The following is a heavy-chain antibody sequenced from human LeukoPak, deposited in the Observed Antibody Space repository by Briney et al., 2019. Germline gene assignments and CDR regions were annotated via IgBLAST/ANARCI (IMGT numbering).Heavy chain of an antibody. D-gene: IGHD5-24*01. J-gene: IGHJ3*02. Sequence: SETLSPTCTVSGGSISSSSYYWGWIRQPPGKGLEWIGSIYYSGSTYYNPSLKSRVTISVDTSKNQFSLKLSSVTAADTAVYYCARHRGWLRTPGSPDAFDIWGQGTMVTVSS. CDR2: IYYSGST. V-gene: IGHV4-39*01. CDR1: GGSISSSSYY. CDR3: ARHRGWLRTPGSPDAFDI.